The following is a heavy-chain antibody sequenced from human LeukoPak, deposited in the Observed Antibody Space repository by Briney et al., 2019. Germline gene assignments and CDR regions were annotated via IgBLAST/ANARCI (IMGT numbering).Heavy chain of an antibody. CDR1: GGSISSSSYY. CDR3: ARVVSGSYHYYYYYMDV. D-gene: IGHD1-26*01. J-gene: IGHJ6*03. V-gene: IGHV4-39*07. Sequence: SETLSLTCTVSGGSISSSSYYWGWIRQPPGKGLEWIGSIYYSGSTYYNPSLKSRVTISVDTSKNQFSLKLSSVTAADMAVYYCARVVSGSYHYYYYYMDVWGKGTTVTVSS. CDR2: IYYSGST.